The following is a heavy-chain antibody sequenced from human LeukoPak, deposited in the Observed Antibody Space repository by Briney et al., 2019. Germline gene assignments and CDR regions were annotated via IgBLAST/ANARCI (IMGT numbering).Heavy chain of an antibody. CDR1: GYTFTSYG. V-gene: IGHV1-18*01. CDR3: ARFMVRGVIILGY. Sequence: EASVKVSCKASGYTFTSYGISWVRQAPGQGLEWMGWISAYNGNTNYAQKLQGRVTMTTDTSTSTVYMELRSLKSDDTAVYYCARFMVRGVIILGYWGQGTLVTVSS. D-gene: IGHD3-10*01. J-gene: IGHJ4*02. CDR2: ISAYNGNT.